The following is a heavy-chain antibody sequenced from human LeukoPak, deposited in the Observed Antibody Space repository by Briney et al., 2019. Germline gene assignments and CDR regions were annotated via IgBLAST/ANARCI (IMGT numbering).Heavy chain of an antibody. D-gene: IGHD3-10*02. CDR2: ISSSSSYI. CDR1: GFTFSSYS. J-gene: IGHJ4*02. Sequence: GGSLRLSCAASGFTFSSYSMNWVRQAPGKGLEWVSSISSSSSYIYYADSVKGRFTISRDNAKNSLYLQMNSLRAEDAAVYYCARGDGRDFDYWGQGTLVTVSS. CDR3: ARGDGRDFDY. V-gene: IGHV3-21*01.